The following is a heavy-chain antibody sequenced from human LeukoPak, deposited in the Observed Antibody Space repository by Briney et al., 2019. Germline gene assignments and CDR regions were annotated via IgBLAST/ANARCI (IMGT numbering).Heavy chain of an antibody. CDR1: GYTFTAYY. J-gene: IGHJ4*02. CDR3: VRGDYYDRGVYYYD. Sequence: ASVKVSCEASGYTFTAYYMHWVRQAPGQGLEWMGWINPKSGGTNYAQKFQGRVTMTRDTSVKTAYMELSSLRSDDTAVYYCVRGDYYDRGVYYYDWGQGTLVTVSS. CDR2: INPKSGGT. V-gene: IGHV1-2*02. D-gene: IGHD3-22*01.